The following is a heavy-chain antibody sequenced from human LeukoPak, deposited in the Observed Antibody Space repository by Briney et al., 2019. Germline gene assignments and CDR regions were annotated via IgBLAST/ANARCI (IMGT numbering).Heavy chain of an antibody. CDR1: GGSITSSTYY. J-gene: IGHJ4*02. D-gene: IGHD1-26*01. V-gene: IGHV4-39*01. CDR3: ARADVGAFDY. Sequence: PSETLSLTCTVSGGSITSSTYYWGWIRQPPGKGLEWIGSIYYSGSTYYNPSLKSRVTISVDTSKNQFSPKLSSVTAADTAVYYCARADVGAFDYWGQGTLVTVSS. CDR2: IYYSGST.